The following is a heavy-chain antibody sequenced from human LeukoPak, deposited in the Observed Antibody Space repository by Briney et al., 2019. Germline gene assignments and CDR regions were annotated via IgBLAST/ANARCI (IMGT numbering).Heavy chain of an antibody. J-gene: IGHJ5*02. D-gene: IGHD1-26*01. CDR3: ARGGGANWFDP. CDR1: GFTFSSYG. V-gene: IGHV3-33*01. CDR2: IWYDGSNK. Sequence: GRSLRLSCAASGFTFSSYGVHWVRQAPGKGLEWVAVIWYDGSNKYYADSVKGRFTISRDNSKNTLYLQMNSLRAEDTAVYYCARGGGANWFDPWGQGTLVTVSS.